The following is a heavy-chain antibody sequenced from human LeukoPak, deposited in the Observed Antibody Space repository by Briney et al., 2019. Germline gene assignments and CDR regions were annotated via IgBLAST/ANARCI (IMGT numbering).Heavy chain of an antibody. Sequence: PGGSLRLSCAASGFTFSIFGLHWVRQAPGKGLEWVAFISHDGSVKYYADSVKGRFAISRDTSKNTLYLQMNSLRAEDTAVYYCAKDRWELSDSGSSLDYWGQGTLVTVSS. V-gene: IGHV3-30*18. D-gene: IGHD3-10*01. CDR2: ISHDGSVK. J-gene: IGHJ4*02. CDR1: GFTFSIFG. CDR3: AKDRWELSDSGSSLDY.